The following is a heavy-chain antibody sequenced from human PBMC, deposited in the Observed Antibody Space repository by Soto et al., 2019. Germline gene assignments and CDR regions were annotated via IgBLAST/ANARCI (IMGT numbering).Heavy chain of an antibody. V-gene: IGHV3-7*01. CDR3: ARDTYYYDSSGGDY. CDR2: INQDGSEK. D-gene: IGHD3-22*01. Sequence: GGSLRLSCVTSGFSFSTFWLNWARQAPGKGLEWVANINQDGSEKYYVDSVKGRFTISRDNAQSSLYLQMNSLRAEDTAVYYCARDTYYYDSSGGDYWGQGTLVTVSS. CDR1: GFSFSTFW. J-gene: IGHJ4*02.